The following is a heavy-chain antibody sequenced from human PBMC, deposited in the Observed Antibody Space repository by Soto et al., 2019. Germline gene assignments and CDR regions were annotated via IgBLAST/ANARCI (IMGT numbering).Heavy chain of an antibody. J-gene: IGHJ4*02. D-gene: IGHD3-22*01. CDR1: GGTFSSYA. CDR2: IIPIFGTA. V-gene: IGHV1-69*13. CDR3: ARDFGSYYDSSGYYYY. Sequence: SVKVSCKASGGTFSSYAISWVRQAPGQGLEWMGGIIPIFGTANYAQKFQGRVTITADESTSTAYMELSSLRSEDTAVYYCARDFGSYYDSSGYYYYWGQGTLVTVSS.